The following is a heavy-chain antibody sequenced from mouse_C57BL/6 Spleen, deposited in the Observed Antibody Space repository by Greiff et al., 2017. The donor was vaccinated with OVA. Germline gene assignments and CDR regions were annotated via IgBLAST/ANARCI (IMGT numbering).Heavy chain of an antibody. Sequence: DVMLVESGGDLVKPGGSLKLSCAASGFTFSSYGMSWVRQTPDKRLEWVATISSGGSYTYYPDSVKGRFTISRDNAKNTLYLQMSSLKSEDTAMYYCARHRVGNYSYYYAMDYWGQGTSVTVSS. V-gene: IGHV5-6*02. CDR1: GFTFSSYG. CDR3: ARHRVGNYSYYYAMDY. D-gene: IGHD2-1*01. J-gene: IGHJ4*01. CDR2: ISSGGSYT.